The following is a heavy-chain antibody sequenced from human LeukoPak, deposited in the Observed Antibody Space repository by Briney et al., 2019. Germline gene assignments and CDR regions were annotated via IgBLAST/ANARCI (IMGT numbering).Heavy chain of an antibody. D-gene: IGHD6-19*01. CDR2: IYYSGST. Sequence: PSETLSLTCTVSGGXISSYYCSWIRQPPGKGLEWIGYIYYSGSTNYNPSLKSRVTISVDTSKNQFSLKLSSVTAADTAVYYCARRTGIAVAGGYYYGMDVWGQGTTVTVSS. CDR1: GGXISSYY. V-gene: IGHV4-59*08. CDR3: ARRTGIAVAGGYYYGMDV. J-gene: IGHJ6*02.